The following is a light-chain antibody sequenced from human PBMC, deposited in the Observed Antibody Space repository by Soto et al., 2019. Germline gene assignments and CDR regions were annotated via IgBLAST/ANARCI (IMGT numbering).Light chain of an antibody. V-gene: IGLV2-8*01. J-gene: IGLJ2*01. CDR1: SSDVGGYNY. CDR3: SSYAGSNNLV. CDR2: EVS. Sequence: QSVLTQPPSASGSPGQSVTISCTGTSSDVGGYNYVSWYQQHPGKAPKLMIYEVSKRPSGVPDRFSGSKSGNTASLTVSGLQAEYEADYYCSSYAGSNNLVFGGGTKLTLI.